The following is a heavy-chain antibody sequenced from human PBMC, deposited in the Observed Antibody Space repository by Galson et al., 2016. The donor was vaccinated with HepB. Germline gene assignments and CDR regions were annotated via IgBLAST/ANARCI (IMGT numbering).Heavy chain of an antibody. CDR1: GFPFTRYS. CDR3: AKVPSMVRGF. D-gene: IGHD3-10*01. Sequence: SLRLSCAASGFPFTRYSMHWVRQAPGKGLEWVALISYDGSYSSYADSVKGRFTISRDNSKKTLYLQMNSLRAEDTAVYYCAKVPSMVRGFWGQGTMVTVSS. V-gene: IGHV3-30*18. CDR2: ISYDGSYS. J-gene: IGHJ3*01.